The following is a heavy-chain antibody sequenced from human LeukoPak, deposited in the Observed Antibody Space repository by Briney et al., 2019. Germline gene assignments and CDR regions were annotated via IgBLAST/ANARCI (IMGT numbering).Heavy chain of an antibody. CDR2: ISYDGSSK. CDR1: GFTFSSYG. CDR3: AKEHSSGYYYGPYDAFDI. Sequence: GGSLRLSCAASGFTFSSYGMHWVRQAPGKGLEWVAVISYDGSSKYYADSVKGRFTISRDNSKNTLYLQMNSLRAEDTAVYYCAKEHSSGYYYGPYDAFDIWGQGTMVTVSS. D-gene: IGHD3-22*01. J-gene: IGHJ3*02. V-gene: IGHV3-30*18.